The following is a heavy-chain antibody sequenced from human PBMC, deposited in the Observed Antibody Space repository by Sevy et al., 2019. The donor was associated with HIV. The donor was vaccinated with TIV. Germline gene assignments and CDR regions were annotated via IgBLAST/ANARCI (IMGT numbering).Heavy chain of an antibody. CDR1: GFSYSSYG. CDR2: IQYDGSNK. V-gene: IGHV3-30*02. CDR3: VKEGGAEGGDY. J-gene: IGHJ4*02. D-gene: IGHD3-16*01. Sequence: GSLRLSCAASGFSYSSYGMHWVRQAPGKGLEWVAYIQYDGSNKDYADSVKGRFTISRDNSKNTLDLQMNSLRVEDTAVYYCVKEGGAEGGDYWGQGTLVTVSS.